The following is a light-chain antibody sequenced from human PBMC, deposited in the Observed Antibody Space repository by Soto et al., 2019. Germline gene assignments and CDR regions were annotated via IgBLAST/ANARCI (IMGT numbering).Light chain of an antibody. V-gene: IGKV1-5*01. J-gene: IGKJ1*01. Sequence: DIQMTQSPSTLSASVGDRVTITCRASQSISSWLAWYRQKPGKAPDLLIYDASSLERGVSSRFSGSGSGTEFTLTISSLQPDDFATYYCQHYKAYPWTFGQGTKVEIK. CDR3: QHYKAYPWT. CDR2: DAS. CDR1: QSISSW.